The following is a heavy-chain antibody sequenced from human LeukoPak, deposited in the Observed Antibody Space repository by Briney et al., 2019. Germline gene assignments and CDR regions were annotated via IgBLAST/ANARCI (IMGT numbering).Heavy chain of an antibody. CDR3: AKDLVLAAAGPTLGY. D-gene: IGHD6-13*01. Sequence: PGGSLRLSSAASGFTFSSYGMHWVRQAPGKGLEWVAFIRYDGSNKYYADSVKGRFTISRDNSKNTLYLQMNSLRAEDTAVYYCAKDLVLAAAGPTLGYWGQGTLVTVSS. V-gene: IGHV3-30*02. CDR1: GFTFSSYG. J-gene: IGHJ4*02. CDR2: IRYDGSNK.